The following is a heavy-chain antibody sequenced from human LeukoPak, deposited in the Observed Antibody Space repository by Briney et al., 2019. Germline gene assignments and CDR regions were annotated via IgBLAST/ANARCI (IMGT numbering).Heavy chain of an antibody. D-gene: IGHD1-26*01. Sequence: SETLSLTCTVSGGSISSGTYYWGWVRQPPGKGLEWLGSIYSSGSTYYNPSLKSRVTISVDTSKNQFSLNLSSVTAADTAVYYCARLALVGASRVVDYWGQGTLVTVSS. CDR2: IYSSGST. V-gene: IGHV4-39*01. CDR1: GGSISSGTYY. CDR3: ARLALVGASRVVDY. J-gene: IGHJ4*02.